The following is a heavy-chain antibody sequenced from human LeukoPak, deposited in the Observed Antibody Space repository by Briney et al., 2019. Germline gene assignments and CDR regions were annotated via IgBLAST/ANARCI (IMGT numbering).Heavy chain of an antibody. CDR1: GFTLSSYA. Sequence: GGSLRLSCAASGFTLSSYAMTWVRQAPGRGLEWVSSVDGGGGGTYYADSVKGRFTISRDNSKDTLYLQMSGLRAEDTAVYFCAKQSAGSAAWYSLHYDFWGQGTLVTVSS. J-gene: IGHJ4*02. CDR3: AKQSAGSAAWYSLHYDF. D-gene: IGHD6-13*01. V-gene: IGHV3-23*01. CDR2: VDGGGGGT.